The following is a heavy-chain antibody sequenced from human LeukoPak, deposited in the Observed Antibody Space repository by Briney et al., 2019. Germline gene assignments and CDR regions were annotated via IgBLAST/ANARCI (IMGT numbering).Heavy chain of an antibody. Sequence: SETLSLTCAVYGGSFSGYYWSWIRQPPGKGLEWIGEINHSGSTNYNPSLKSRVTISVDTSKNQFSLKLSSVTAADTAVYYCARGLNRAYYYDSSSNRWFDPWGQGTLVTVSS. CDR1: GGSFSGYY. CDR2: INHSGST. D-gene: IGHD3-22*01. J-gene: IGHJ5*02. V-gene: IGHV4-34*01. CDR3: ARGLNRAYYYDSSSNRWFDP.